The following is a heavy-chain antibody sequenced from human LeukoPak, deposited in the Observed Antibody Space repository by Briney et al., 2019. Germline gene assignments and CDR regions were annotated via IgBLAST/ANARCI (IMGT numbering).Heavy chain of an antibody. CDR1: VFPFSSYT. J-gene: IGHJ4*02. CDR3: ARGRGSGTTFEY. V-gene: IGHV3-48*04. Sequence: GGSLRLSCAASVFPFSSYTVNWVRQAPGKGLEWVSYISSSSTTIYYADSVKGRFTISRDNAKNSLYLQMNSLRAEATAVYYCARGRGSGTTFEYWGQGTLVTVSS. CDR2: ISSSSTTI. D-gene: IGHD3-10*01.